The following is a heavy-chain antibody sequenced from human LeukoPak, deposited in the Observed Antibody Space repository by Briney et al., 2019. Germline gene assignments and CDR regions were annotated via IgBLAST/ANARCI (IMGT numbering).Heavy chain of an antibody. J-gene: IGHJ4*02. CDR2: IYTSGST. CDR3: AGVNSWTEEPDTGFDY. V-gene: IGHV4-61*02. CDR1: GGSISSSSYY. Sequence: SETLSLTCTVSGGSISSSSYYWSWIRQPAGKGLEWIGRIYTSGSTNYNPSLKSRVTMSVDTSKNQFSLQLNSVSPEDTAVYYCAGVNSWTEEPDTGFDYWGQGTLVSVSS. D-gene: IGHD1-14*01.